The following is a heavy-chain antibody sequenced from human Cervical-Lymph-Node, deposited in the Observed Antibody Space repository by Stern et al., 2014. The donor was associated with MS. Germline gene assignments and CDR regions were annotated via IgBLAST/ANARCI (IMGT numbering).Heavy chain of an antibody. CDR3: ARHSVGVKDFDS. J-gene: IGHJ4*02. Sequence: QVQLQESVPGLVKPSETLSLTCTVSGGSIRTFSWSWIRQPPGRGLEWIGCVYYNGTTTHTPSLKSRVTMSVDTSKSQLSLRLHSVTAADTAVYYCARHSVGVKDFDSWGQGTLVTVSS. CDR2: VYYNGTT. V-gene: IGHV4-59*01. D-gene: IGHD4-23*01. CDR1: GGSIRTFS.